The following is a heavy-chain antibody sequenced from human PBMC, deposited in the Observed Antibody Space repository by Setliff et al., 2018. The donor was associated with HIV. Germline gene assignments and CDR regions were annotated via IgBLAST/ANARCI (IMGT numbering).Heavy chain of an antibody. CDR2: INPNMGDT. J-gene: IGHJ4*02. D-gene: IGHD3-9*01. CDR1: GYKFTGHH. V-gene: IGHV1-2*06. CDR3: ARQDIPTGYYLFDY. Sequence: WASVKVSCKASGYKFTGHHIQWMRQAPGQGLEWMGRINPNMGDTQYAQKFQGRIIMTRDTSINTVYMELSSLASDDTALYYCARQDIPTGYYLFDYWGQGTQVTVSS.